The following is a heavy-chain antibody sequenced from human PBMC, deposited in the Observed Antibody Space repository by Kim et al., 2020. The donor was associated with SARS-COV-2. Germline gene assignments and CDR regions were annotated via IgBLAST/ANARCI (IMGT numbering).Heavy chain of an antibody. CDR1: GGTFSSYA. J-gene: IGHJ3*02. D-gene: IGHD2-2*02. CDR2: IIPILGIA. CDR3: AREGRGEDIVVVPAAIGAGAFDI. Sequence: SVKVSCKASGGTFSSYAISWVRQAPGQGLEWMGRIIPILGIANYAQKFQGRVTITADKSTSTAYMELSSLRSEDTAVYYCAREGRGEDIVVVPAAIGAGAFDIWGQGTMVTVS. V-gene: IGHV1-69*04.